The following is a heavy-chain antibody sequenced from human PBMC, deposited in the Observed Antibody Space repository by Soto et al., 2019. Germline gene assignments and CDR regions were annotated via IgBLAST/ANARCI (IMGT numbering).Heavy chain of an antibody. Sequence: GGSLRLSCAVSGFTFSTYCMHWVRQAPETGLVWVSRICRDGSGTDYADSVKGRFTISRDDAKNSLYLQMNSLRVEDTAMYYCVRGTSAWRGMDYWGQGTLVTVSS. CDR3: VRGTSAWRGMDY. D-gene: IGHD6-19*01. J-gene: IGHJ4*02. CDR2: ICRDGSGT. CDR1: GFTFSTYC. V-gene: IGHV3-74*01.